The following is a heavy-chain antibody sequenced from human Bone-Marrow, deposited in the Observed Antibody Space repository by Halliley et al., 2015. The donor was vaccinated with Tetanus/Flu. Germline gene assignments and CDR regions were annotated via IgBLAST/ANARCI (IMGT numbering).Heavy chain of an antibody. J-gene: IGHJ4*02. CDR2: ITSSGGTI. V-gene: IGHV3-48*03. D-gene: IGHD2-2*01. CDR1: GFSFGSHE. Sequence: SLRLSCAASGFSFGSHEMGWVRRAPGRGLEWISYITSSGGTIYYAQSVKGRFTISRDNSKNSLYLQMNSLRAEDAAVYYCGVTGTIDFWGQGTLVTVSS. CDR3: GVTGTIDF.